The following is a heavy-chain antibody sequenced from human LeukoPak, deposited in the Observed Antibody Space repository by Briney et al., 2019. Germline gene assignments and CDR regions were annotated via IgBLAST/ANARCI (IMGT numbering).Heavy chain of an antibody. CDR1: GYTFTGYY. CDR2: INPNSGGT. CDR3: ARACFNSGFDY. J-gene: IGHJ4*02. Sequence: ASVKVSCKASGYTFTGYYVHWLRQAPGQGLTWMGWINPNSGGTDYAQQYQGRVTLTRDTSISTAYMELSSLTSDDSAVYYCARACFNSGFDYWGQGTLVTVSS. V-gene: IGHV1-2*02. D-gene: IGHD6-19*01.